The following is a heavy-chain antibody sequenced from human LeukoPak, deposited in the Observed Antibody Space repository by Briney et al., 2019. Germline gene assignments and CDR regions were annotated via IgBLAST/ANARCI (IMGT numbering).Heavy chain of an antibody. CDR1: GLTFSSYA. CDR3: ATSPRYKQQLGYFDY. CDR2: ISYDETNK. D-gene: IGHD6-13*01. J-gene: IGHJ4*02. V-gene: IGHV3-30-3*01. Sequence: GGSLRLSCAASGLTFSSYAMHWVRQAPGKGLEWVAVISYDETNKYYADSVKGRFTISRDNSKNTLYLQMNSLRAEDTAVYYCATSPRYKQQLGYFDYWGQGTLVTVSS.